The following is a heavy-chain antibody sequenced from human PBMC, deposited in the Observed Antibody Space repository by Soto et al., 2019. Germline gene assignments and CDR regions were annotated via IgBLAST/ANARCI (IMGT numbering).Heavy chain of an antibody. CDR3: ARDPRSGWSAGIDY. CDR1: GYSFDGYG. J-gene: IGHJ4*02. CDR2: INTGNGDT. D-gene: IGHD6-19*01. V-gene: IGHV1-3*04. Sequence: QVQLVQSGAEVKKPGASVQVSCKASGYSFDGYGMHWVRQAPGQRPEWMGWINTGNGDTKYPQKVQGRVTLTRDTVASTAYMELNTLKSEDTAVYYCARDPRSGWSAGIDYWCQGSLVTVSS.